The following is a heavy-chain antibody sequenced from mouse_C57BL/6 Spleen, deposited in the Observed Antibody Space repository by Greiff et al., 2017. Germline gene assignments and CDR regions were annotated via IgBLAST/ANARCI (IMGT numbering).Heavy chain of an antibody. CDR1: GYTFTSYW. CDR3: ARTGYWYFDV. J-gene: IGHJ1*03. D-gene: IGHD4-1*01. V-gene: IGHV1-59*01. Sequence: VQLQQPGAELVRPGTSVTLSCKASGYTFTSYWMHWVKQRPGQGLEWIGVIDPSDSYTNYNQKFKGKATLTVDTSSSTAYMQLSSLTSEDSAVYYCARTGYWYFDVWGTGTTVTVSS. CDR2: IDPSDSYT.